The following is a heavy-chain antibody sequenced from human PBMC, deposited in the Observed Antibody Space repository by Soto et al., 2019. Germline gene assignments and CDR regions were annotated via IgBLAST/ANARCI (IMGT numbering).Heavy chain of an antibody. CDR1: GFTFSSYG. CDR3: AKDGDISTTLDY. J-gene: IGHJ4*02. Sequence: QVQLVESGGGVVQPGRSLRLSCAASGFTFSSYGMHWVRQAPGKGLEWVAVISYDGSNKYYADSVKGRFTISRDNSKNPLYLQMNSLRAEDTAVYYCAKDGDISTTLDYWGQGTLVTVSS. V-gene: IGHV3-30*18. CDR2: ISYDGSNK. D-gene: IGHD2-2*01.